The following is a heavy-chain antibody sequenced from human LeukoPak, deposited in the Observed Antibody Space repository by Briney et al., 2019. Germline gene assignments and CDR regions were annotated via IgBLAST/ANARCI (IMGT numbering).Heavy chain of an antibody. CDR1: GFTFSSYW. J-gene: IGHJ6*03. D-gene: IGHD3-3*01. Sequence: PGGSLRLSCAASGFTFSSYWMMWVRQAPGKGLEWVANIKEDGSEEHYVDSMRGRFTISRDNAQNSLYLQIHSLRAEDTAVYYCARSYYDFWSGYNPYYYYMDVWGKGTTVTVSS. CDR2: IKEDGSEE. V-gene: IGHV3-7*01. CDR3: ARSYYDFWSGYNPYYYYMDV.